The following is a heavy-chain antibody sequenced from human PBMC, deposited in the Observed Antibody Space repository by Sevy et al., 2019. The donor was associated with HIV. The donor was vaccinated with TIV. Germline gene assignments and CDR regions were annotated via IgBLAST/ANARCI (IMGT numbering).Heavy chain of an antibody. J-gene: IGHJ1*01. V-gene: IGHV3-23*01. CDR1: GFTFSSYA. D-gene: IGHD3-22*01. CDR2: ISGSGGST. Sequence: GGSLRLSCAASGFTFSSYAMSWVRQAPGKGLEWVSAISGSGGSTYYADSVKGRFTISRDNSKNTLYLQMNSLRAEDTAVYYCAKGRFDYDSSGYYAHAEYSQHWGQGTLVTVSS. CDR3: AKGRFDYDSSGYYAHAEYSQH.